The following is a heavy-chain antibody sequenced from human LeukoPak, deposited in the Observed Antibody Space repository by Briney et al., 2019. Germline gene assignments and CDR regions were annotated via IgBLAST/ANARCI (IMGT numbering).Heavy chain of an antibody. CDR3: AKEPSGWYKFPIDY. V-gene: IGHV3-30*02. CDR1: GFTFSSYG. Sequence: PGGSLRLSCAASGFTFSSYGMHWVRQAPGKGLEWVAFIRYDGSNKYYADSVKGRFTISRDNSKNTLYLQMNSLRAEDTAVYYCAKEPSGWYKFPIDYWGQGTLVTVSS. J-gene: IGHJ4*02. CDR2: IRYDGSNK. D-gene: IGHD6-19*01.